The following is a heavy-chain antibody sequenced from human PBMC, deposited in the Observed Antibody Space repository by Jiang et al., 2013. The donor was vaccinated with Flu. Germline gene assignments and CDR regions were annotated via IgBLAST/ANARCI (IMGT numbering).Heavy chain of an antibody. D-gene: IGHD5-18*01. CDR1: GGTFSSFA. CDR2: INPIFGTT. CDR3: ARSSWGYSYGPFEY. Sequence: GAEVKKPGSSVKVSCKASGGTFSSFAINWVRQAPGQGLEWMGGINPIFGTTDYAQKFQGRVTIIADRSTSTAYMDLSSLTSEDTAVYYCARSSWGYSYGPFEYWGQGTLVTVSS. V-gene: IGHV1-69*06. J-gene: IGHJ4*02.